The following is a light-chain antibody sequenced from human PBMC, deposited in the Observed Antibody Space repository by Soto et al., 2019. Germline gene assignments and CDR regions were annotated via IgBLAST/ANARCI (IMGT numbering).Light chain of an antibody. CDR1: SSDINTSRY. CDR2: EVS. CDR3: GSWDTSLSAMV. J-gene: IGLJ2*01. Sequence: QSALTQPASVSGSPGQSITISCIGASSDINTSRYVSWYQQHPGKAPKLLIYEVSIRPSGVSSRFSGSKSGTSATLGISGLRTGDEADYYCGSWDTSLSAMVFGGGTKLTVL. V-gene: IGLV2-14*01.